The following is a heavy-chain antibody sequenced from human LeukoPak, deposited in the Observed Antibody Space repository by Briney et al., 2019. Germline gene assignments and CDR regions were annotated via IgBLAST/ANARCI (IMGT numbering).Heavy chain of an antibody. CDR1: GFTFSTYA. CDR2: ISGDSYDI. J-gene: IGHJ6*02. Sequence: PGGSLRLSCEASGFTFSTYAMNWVRQAPGKGLEWVSSISGDSYDIYYADSVKGRFTISRDNAKNSLFLQMNSLGVEDTAVYFCATRSVMDVWGQGTTVTVSS. CDR3: ATRSVMDV. V-gene: IGHV3-21*01.